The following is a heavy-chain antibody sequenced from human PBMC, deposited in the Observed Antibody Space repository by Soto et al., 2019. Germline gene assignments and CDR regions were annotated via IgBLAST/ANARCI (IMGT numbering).Heavy chain of an antibody. CDR3: ARLRIATNNYKWFDP. CDR1: GAALNSGNYY. J-gene: IGHJ5*02. Sequence: SETLSLTCSVSGAALNSGNYYWSWIRQVPGKGLEWIGHIYVTWAVDYNPSLRDRITISQDTSERQFSLNLRLVTAADTAVYYCARLRIATNNYKWFDPWGQGTLVTVSS. D-gene: IGHD2-21*01. CDR2: IYVTWAV. V-gene: IGHV4-31*03.